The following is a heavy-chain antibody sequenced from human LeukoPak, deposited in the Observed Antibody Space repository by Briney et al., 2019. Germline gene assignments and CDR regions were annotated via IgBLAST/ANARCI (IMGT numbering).Heavy chain of an antibody. J-gene: IGHJ5*02. D-gene: IGHD5-18*01. V-gene: IGHV3-66*02. CDR3: ARDLDLRQLDP. CDR2: IYTDGST. Sequence: PGGSLRLSCAASGFTVSSNYMSWVRQAPGKGLEWVSVIYTDGSTYYTDSVKGRFTISRDNSKNTLYLQMNSLRAEDTAVYCCARDLDLRQLDPWGQGTLVTVSS. CDR1: GFTVSSNY.